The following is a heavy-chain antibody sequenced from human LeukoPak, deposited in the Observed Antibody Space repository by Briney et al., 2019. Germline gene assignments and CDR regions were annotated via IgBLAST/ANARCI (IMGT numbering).Heavy chain of an antibody. CDR2: INPSGGST. CDR1: GYTFTSYY. V-gene: IGHV1-46*01. Sequence: ASVKVSCKASGYTFTSYYMHWVRQAPGQGLEWMGIINPSGGSTSYAQKFQGRVTITADKSTSTAYMELSSLGSEDTAVYYCARDYWLNDAFDIWGQGTMVTVSS. D-gene: IGHD6-19*01. CDR3: ARDYWLNDAFDI. J-gene: IGHJ3*02.